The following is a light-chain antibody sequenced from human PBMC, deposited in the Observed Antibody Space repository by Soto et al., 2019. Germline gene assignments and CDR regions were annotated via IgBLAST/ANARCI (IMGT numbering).Light chain of an antibody. J-gene: IGKJ1*01. CDR3: LQDYNYPWT. Sequence: DLQMTQSPSTLSASVGDRVTITCRASQSISSWLAWYPQQPGKSPKLLIYDASSLESGVPSRFSGSGSGTEFTLTISSLKADDFGTYYCLQDYNYPWTFGQGTKVDI. CDR1: QSISSW. V-gene: IGKV1-5*01. CDR2: DAS.